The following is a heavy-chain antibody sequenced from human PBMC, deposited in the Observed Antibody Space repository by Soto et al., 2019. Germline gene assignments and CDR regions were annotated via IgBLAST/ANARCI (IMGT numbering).Heavy chain of an antibody. CDR3: ARDQKWVAYYYYYYYMDV. D-gene: IGHD6-19*01. Sequence: GGSLRLSCAASGFTFSSYGMYWVRQAPGKGLEWVAVIWYDGSNKYYADSVKGRFTISRDNSKNTLYLQMNSLRAEDTAVYYCARDQKWVAYYYYYYYMDVWGKGTTVTVSS. J-gene: IGHJ6*03. V-gene: IGHV3-33*01. CDR2: IWYDGSNK. CDR1: GFTFSSYG.